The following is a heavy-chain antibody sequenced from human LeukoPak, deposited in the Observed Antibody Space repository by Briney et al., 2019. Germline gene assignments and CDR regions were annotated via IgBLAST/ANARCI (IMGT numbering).Heavy chain of an antibody. Sequence: GGSLRLSCAASGFTFSSYSMNWVRQAPGKGLEWVSYISSSSSTIYYADSVKGRFTISRDAKNSVYLQMNSLRAEDTAVYYCARNGILGIAAAVDVWGKGTTVTVSS. CDR3: ARNGILGIAAAVDV. J-gene: IGHJ6*04. CDR1: GFTFSSYS. V-gene: IGHV3-48*01. D-gene: IGHD6-13*01. CDR2: ISSSSSTI.